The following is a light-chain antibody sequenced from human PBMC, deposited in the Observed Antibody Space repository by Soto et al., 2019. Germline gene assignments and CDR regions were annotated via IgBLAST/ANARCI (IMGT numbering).Light chain of an antibody. CDR2: ENT. Sequence: QSALTQPPSVSAAPGQKVTISCSGSSSNIGNNYVSWFLHLPGTAPKLLIYENTLRPSGIPDRFSGSKSGTSAALGITGLQTGDEADYYCATWDGTLSAGVFGGGTKVTVL. CDR3: ATWDGTLSAGV. CDR1: SSNIGNNY. V-gene: IGLV1-51*02. J-gene: IGLJ3*02.